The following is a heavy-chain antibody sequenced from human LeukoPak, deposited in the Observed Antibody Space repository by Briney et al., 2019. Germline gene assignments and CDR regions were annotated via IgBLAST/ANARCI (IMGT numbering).Heavy chain of an antibody. J-gene: IGHJ6*03. Sequence: GGSLRLSCTTSGFTFGDYAMSWFRQAPGKGLEWVGLIRSKNYGGAIEYAASVKGRFTISRDDSKSIAYLQMNSLKIEDTAVYYCGRHQLGGATNNYYYYMDVWGKGTTVTVSS. CDR2: IRSKNYGGAI. CDR3: GRHQLGGATNNYYYYMDV. CDR1: GFTFGDYA. D-gene: IGHD2-8*01. V-gene: IGHV3-49*03.